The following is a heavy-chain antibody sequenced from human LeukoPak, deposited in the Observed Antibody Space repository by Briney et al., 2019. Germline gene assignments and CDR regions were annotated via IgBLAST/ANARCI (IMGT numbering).Heavy chain of an antibody. J-gene: IGHJ4*02. Sequence: GRSLRLSCAASGFTFSSYGMHWVRQAPGKGREGVAVISYDGSNKYYADSVKGRFTISRDNSKNTLYLQMNSLRAEDTAVYYCAKEGYCSGGSCYSLVYWGQGTLVTVSS. CDR2: ISYDGSNK. V-gene: IGHV3-30*18. CDR3: AKEGYCSGGSCYSLVY. D-gene: IGHD2-15*01. CDR1: GFTFSSYG.